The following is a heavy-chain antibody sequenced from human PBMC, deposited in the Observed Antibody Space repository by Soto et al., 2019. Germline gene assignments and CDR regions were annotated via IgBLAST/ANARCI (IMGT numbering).Heavy chain of an antibody. CDR2: RNPNSGNT. CDR3: ARGKQYDFWSGPDV. J-gene: IGHJ6*04. V-gene: IGHV1-8*01. D-gene: IGHD3-3*01. CDR1: GYTFTSYD. Sequence: QVQLVQSGAEVKKPGASVKVSCKASGYTFTSYDINWVRQATGQGLEWMGWRNPNSGNTGYAQKFQGRFTMTRNTSISTAYMELSSLRSEDTAVYYCARGKQYDFWSGPDVWGKGTTVTVSS.